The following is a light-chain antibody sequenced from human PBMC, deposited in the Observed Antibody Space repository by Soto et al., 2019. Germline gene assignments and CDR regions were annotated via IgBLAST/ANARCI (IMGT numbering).Light chain of an antibody. Sequence: QSALTQPPSASGSPGQSVTISCTGTSSDVGGYEYVSWYQHHPGKAPKLLIYEVSKRRSGVPYRFSGSKSANTASLTVSGLQAEDEGDYYCTSYAGNNIVLIGGGTQLTVL. J-gene: IGLJ2*01. V-gene: IGLV2-8*01. CDR2: EVS. CDR1: SSDVGGYEY. CDR3: TSYAGNNIVL.